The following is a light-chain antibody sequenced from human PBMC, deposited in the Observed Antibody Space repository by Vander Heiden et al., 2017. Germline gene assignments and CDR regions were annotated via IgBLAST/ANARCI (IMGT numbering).Light chain of an antibody. CDR1: QSVSSN. J-gene: IGKJ2*01. Sequence: EIVMTQSPATLSVSPGERATLSCRASQSVSSNLAWYQQKPGQAPRLLIYGASTRATGIPARFSGRGSGTEFTLTISSLQSEAFAVYYCQQENTWPYTFGQRTKLEIK. V-gene: IGKV3-15*01. CDR3: QQENTWPYT. CDR2: GAS.